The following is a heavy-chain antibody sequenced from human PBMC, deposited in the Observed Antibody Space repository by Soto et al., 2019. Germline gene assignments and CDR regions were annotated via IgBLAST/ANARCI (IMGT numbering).Heavy chain of an antibody. CDR2: IPSRGRP. CDR3: SRDTYSGYAFGL. J-gene: IGHJ5*02. CDR1: GASVAGGSYY. D-gene: IGHD5-12*01. Sequence: PSETLSLTCSVSGASVAGGSYYWSWVRQPPGKGLEWIGYIPSRGRPFYNPSLTSRGTISADTSKNQLSLQLTSVTAADTAVYYCSRDTYSGYAFGLWGQGTLVTVSS. V-gene: IGHV4-30-4*01.